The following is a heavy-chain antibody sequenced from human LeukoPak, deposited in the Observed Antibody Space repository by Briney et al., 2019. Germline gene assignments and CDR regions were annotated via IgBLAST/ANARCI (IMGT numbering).Heavy chain of an antibody. Sequence: SETLSLTCTVSGGSISSSSYYWGWIRQPPGKGLEWIGSIYYSGSTYYNPSLKSRVTISVDTSKNQFSLKLSSVTAADTAVYYCARLPSLLWFGELLSSYFDYWGQGTLATVSS. CDR2: IYYSGST. V-gene: IGHV4-39*01. D-gene: IGHD3-10*01. CDR1: GGSISSSSYY. J-gene: IGHJ4*02. CDR3: ARLPSLLWFGELLSSYFDY.